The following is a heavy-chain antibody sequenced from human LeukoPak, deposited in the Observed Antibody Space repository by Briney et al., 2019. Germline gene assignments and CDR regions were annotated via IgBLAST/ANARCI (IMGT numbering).Heavy chain of an antibody. V-gene: IGHV1-18*01. J-gene: IGHJ4*02. Sequence: GASVKVSCKATGYTFSNFGISWVRQAPGQGLEWMGWISAYNGNTNYAQKLQGRVTMTTDTSTSTAYMELRSLRSDDTAVYYCARGLKDCSSTSCFNFDYWGQGTLVTVSS. CDR3: ARGLKDCSSTSCFNFDY. CDR2: ISAYNGNT. CDR1: GYTFSNFG. D-gene: IGHD2-2*01.